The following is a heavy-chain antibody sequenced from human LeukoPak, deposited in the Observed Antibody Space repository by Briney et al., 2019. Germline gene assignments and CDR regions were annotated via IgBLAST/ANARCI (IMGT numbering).Heavy chain of an antibody. Sequence: GGSLRLSCAASGFTFSSYAMHWVRQAPGKGLEWVAVISYDGSNKYYADSVKGRFTISRDNSKNTLYLQMNSLRAEDTAVYYCARGVIQLWFGDSTLSYFDYWGQGTLVTVSS. J-gene: IGHJ4*02. CDR1: GFTFSSYA. CDR3: ARGVIQLWFGDSTLSYFDY. CDR2: ISYDGSNK. D-gene: IGHD3-10*01. V-gene: IGHV3-30-3*01.